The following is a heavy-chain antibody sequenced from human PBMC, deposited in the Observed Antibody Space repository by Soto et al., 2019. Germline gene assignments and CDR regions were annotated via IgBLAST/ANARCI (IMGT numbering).Heavy chain of an antibody. V-gene: IGHV4-59*01. CDR1: GGSINNYY. J-gene: IGHJ5*01. D-gene: IGHD1-1*01. Sequence: SQTMSLTCTVSGGSINNYYWTWIRQPPGKGLEWIGYVYHTRSTNYNPPLKGRVTISMDTSKNHFALKLSAVTAADTAVYYCARRTDTPNWLDSWGQGTLVTVSS. CDR3: ARRTDTPNWLDS. CDR2: VYHTRST.